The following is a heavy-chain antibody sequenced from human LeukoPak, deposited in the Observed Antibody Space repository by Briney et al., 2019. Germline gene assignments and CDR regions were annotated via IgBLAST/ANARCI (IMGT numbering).Heavy chain of an antibody. CDR1: GYTLTNYN. Sequence: ASVKVSCKASGYTLTNYNMHWERQAPGQGLEWIGRITTKSGVTKYAQKFEGRVTMTTDTSSNTAYVEVSSLTSDDTAAYYCARDGRTVSYYWFFDIWGRGTLITVAS. D-gene: IGHD4-17*01. J-gene: IGHJ2*01. CDR2: ITTKSGVT. CDR3: ARDGRTVSYYWFFDI. V-gene: IGHV1-2*02.